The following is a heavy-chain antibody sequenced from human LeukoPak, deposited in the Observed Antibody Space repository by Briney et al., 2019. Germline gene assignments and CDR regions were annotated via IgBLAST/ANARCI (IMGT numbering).Heavy chain of an antibody. CDR3: ARGLRGDYGGSFDI. CDR1: GYTFTSYG. V-gene: IGHV1-18*01. Sequence: EASVKVSCKASGYTFTSYGISWVRQAPGQGLEWMGWISAYNGDTNYAQKLQGRVTMTTDTSTSTAYMELRSLRSDDTAVYYCARGLRGDYGGSFDIWGQGTMVTVSS. J-gene: IGHJ3*02. CDR2: ISAYNGDT. D-gene: IGHD4-17*01.